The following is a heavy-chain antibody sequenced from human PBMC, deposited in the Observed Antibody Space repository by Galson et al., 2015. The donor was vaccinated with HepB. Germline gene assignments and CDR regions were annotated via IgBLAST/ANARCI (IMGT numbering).Heavy chain of an antibody. D-gene: IGHD2-15*01. CDR2: VNHSGAT. CDR1: GGSFSAYH. J-gene: IGHJ6*03. Sequence: ETLSLTCAVYGGSFSAYHWSWIRQSPGKGLEWIGDVNHSGATNYIPSLKSRATISVDSSKNQFSLKLSSVTAADTAVYYCAKYGHWRIASRPSYYYMDVWGEGTTVTVSS. V-gene: IGHV4-34*01. CDR3: AKYGHWRIASRPSYYYMDV.